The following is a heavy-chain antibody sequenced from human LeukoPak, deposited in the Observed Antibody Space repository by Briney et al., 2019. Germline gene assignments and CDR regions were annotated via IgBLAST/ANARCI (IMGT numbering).Heavy chain of an antibody. Sequence: GGSLRLSCAASGFTFSNYWMSWVRQAPGKGLEWVANIKQDGSEKYYVDSVKGRFTISRDNAKNSPYLEMNSLRAEDTAVYYCARSIAVAGTFFDYWGQGTLVTVSS. CDR3: ARSIAVAGTFFDY. D-gene: IGHD6-19*01. CDR2: IKQDGSEK. V-gene: IGHV3-7*02. J-gene: IGHJ4*02. CDR1: GFTFSNYW.